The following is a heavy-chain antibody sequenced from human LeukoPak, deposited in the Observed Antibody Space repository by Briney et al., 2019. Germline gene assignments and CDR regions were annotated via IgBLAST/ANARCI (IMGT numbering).Heavy chain of an antibody. J-gene: IGHJ3*02. D-gene: IGHD3-22*01. Sequence: PSETLSLTCTVSGGSISSSSYYWGWIRQPPGKGLEWIGSIYYSGSTYYNPSLKSRVTISVDTSKNQFSLKLSSVTAADTAVYYCARIKSDYYYDSSGRRAGAFDIWGQGTMVTVSP. V-gene: IGHV4-39*07. CDR2: IYYSGST. CDR1: GGSISSSSYY. CDR3: ARIKSDYYYDSSGRRAGAFDI.